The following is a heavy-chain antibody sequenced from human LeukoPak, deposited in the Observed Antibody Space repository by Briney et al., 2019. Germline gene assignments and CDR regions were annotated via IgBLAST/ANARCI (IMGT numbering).Heavy chain of an antibody. CDR3: ARDRVNIVVVPAAMAYYYYMDV. Sequence: ASVKVSCKASGYTFTGYYMHWVRQAPGQGLEWMGWINPNSGGTSYAQKFQGRVTMTRDTSISTAYMELSRLRSDDTAVYYCARDRVNIVVVPAAMAYYYYMDVWGKGTTVTVSS. J-gene: IGHJ6*03. CDR2: INPNSGGT. D-gene: IGHD2-2*01. V-gene: IGHV1-2*02. CDR1: GYTFTGYY.